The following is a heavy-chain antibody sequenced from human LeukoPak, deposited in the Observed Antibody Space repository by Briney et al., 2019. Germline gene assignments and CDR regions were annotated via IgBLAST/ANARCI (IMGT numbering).Heavy chain of an antibody. D-gene: IGHD3-3*01. V-gene: IGHV1-2*02. J-gene: IGHJ4*02. Sequence: ASVKVSCKASGYTFTGYYLHWVRQAPGQGLEGMGWINPNSGGTNYAQKFQGRVTMTRDTSISTAYMELSRLRSDDTAVYYCARAPSYDFWSGYYTLDYWGQGTLVTVSS. CDR1: GYTFTGYY. CDR2: INPNSGGT. CDR3: ARAPSYDFWSGYYTLDY.